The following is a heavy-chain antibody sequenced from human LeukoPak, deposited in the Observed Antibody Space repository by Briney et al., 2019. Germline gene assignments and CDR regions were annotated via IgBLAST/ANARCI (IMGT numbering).Heavy chain of an antibody. CDR1: GGSITGFY. Sequence: SETLSLTCTVSGGSITGFYWTWLRQPPGKGLEWIGYIYSSGSTNYNPSLKSRVAISVDTSKNQFSLKLSSVTAADTAVYYCAREPHDSGAVPGIWGQGTKVTVSS. CDR2: IYSSGST. CDR3: AREPHDSGAVPGI. V-gene: IGHV4-59*01. D-gene: IGHD4-17*01. J-gene: IGHJ3*02.